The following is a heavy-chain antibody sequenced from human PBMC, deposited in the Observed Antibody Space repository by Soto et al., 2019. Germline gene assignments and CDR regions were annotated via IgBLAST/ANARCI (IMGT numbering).Heavy chain of an antibody. J-gene: IGHJ4*02. D-gene: IGHD3-16*01. Sequence: PGGSLRLSCAASGFTFSRYAMHWVRQAPGKGLEWVAVISYDGSIKYYADSVKGRFTISRDNSKNTLYLQMNSLRAEDTAVYYCARAYEGDYFDYWGQGTLVTVSS. CDR1: GFTFSRYA. V-gene: IGHV3-30-3*01. CDR2: ISYDGSIK. CDR3: ARAYEGDYFDY.